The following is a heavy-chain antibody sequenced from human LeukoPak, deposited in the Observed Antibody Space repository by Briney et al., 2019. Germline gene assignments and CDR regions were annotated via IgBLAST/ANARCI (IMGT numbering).Heavy chain of an antibody. CDR1: GFTFSSYG. CDR2: IRYDGSNK. J-gene: IGHJ5*02. CDR3: AREFRVGATPLRGHNWFDP. V-gene: IGHV3-30*02. Sequence: GGSLRLSCAASGFTFSSYGMHWVRQAPGKGLEWVAFIRYDGSNKYYADPVKGRFTISRDNSKNTLYLQLNSLRAEDTALYYCAREFRVGATPLRGHNWFDPWGQGPLVTVSS. D-gene: IGHD1-26*01.